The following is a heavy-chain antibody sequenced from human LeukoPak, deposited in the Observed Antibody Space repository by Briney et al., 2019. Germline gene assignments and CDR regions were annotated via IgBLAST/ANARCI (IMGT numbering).Heavy chain of an antibody. J-gene: IGHJ5*02. CDR2: IYIDART. D-gene: IGHD3-10*01. Sequence: GGPLTLTCTLSGVSVTDTLIDWVRQAPGKGPEWVALIYIDARTVYADSVKGRFTISRDNSKSMVYLQMNSLRSEDSALYYCVRDRAGTQSWVEFDLWGQGTLVTVSS. CDR1: GVSVTDTL. CDR3: VRDRAGTQSWVEFDL. V-gene: IGHV3-66*02.